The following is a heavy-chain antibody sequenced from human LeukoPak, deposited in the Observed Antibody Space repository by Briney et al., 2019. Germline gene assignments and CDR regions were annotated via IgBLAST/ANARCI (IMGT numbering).Heavy chain of an antibody. CDR1: GGSFTGYY. D-gene: IGHD6-13*01. CDR3: ARGPYSSSWFNYYGMDV. CDR2: INHSGST. Sequence: SETLSLNCAVYGGSFTGYYCSWIRQPPRKWLEWIGEINHSGSTNYNPSLKSRVTISVDTSKNQFSLKLSSVTAADTAVYYCARGPYSSSWFNYYGMDVWGKGTTVTVSS. J-gene: IGHJ6*04. V-gene: IGHV4-34*01.